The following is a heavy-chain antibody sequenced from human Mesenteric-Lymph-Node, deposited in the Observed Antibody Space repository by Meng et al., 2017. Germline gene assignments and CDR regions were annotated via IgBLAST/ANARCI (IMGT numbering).Heavy chain of an antibody. CDR3: ARDPYLYYDSSGYWRDYYYYYGMDV. Sequence: ASVKVSCKASGYTFTSYGISWVRQAPGQGLEWMGWISAYNGNTNYAQKLQGRVTMTTDTSTSTAYTELRSLRSDDPAVYYCARDPYLYYDSSGYWRDYYYYYGMDVWGQGTTVTVSS. D-gene: IGHD3-22*01. V-gene: IGHV1-18*01. CDR2: ISAYNGNT. CDR1: GYTFTSYG. J-gene: IGHJ6*02.